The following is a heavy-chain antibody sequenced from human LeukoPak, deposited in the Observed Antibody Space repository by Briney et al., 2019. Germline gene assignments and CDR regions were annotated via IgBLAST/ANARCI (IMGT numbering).Heavy chain of an antibody. CDR2: ISKSSSYI. D-gene: IGHD2-15*01. Sequence: GGSLRLSCAASGFTFSSYSMNWVRQAPGKGLEWVSCISKSSSYIDYAGSVKGRFTISRDNAKNSLYLQMNSLRAEDTAVYYCASSYCSGGSCYAFDYWGQGTLVTISS. CDR1: GFTFSSYS. CDR3: ASSYCSGGSCYAFDY. V-gene: IGHV3-21*01. J-gene: IGHJ4*02.